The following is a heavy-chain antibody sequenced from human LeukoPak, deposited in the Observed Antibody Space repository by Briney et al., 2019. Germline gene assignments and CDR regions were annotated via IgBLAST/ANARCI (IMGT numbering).Heavy chain of an antibody. D-gene: IGHD1-26*01. CDR3: ARPYSGSY. CDR1: GGSFSGYY. V-gene: IGHV4-34*01. CDR2: INHSGST. Sequence: SETLSLTCAVYGGSFSGYYWSWIRQPPGKGLEWIGEINHSGSTNYNPSLKSRVPISVDTSKNQFSLKLSSVTAADTAVYYCARPYSGSYWGQGTLVTVSS. J-gene: IGHJ1*01.